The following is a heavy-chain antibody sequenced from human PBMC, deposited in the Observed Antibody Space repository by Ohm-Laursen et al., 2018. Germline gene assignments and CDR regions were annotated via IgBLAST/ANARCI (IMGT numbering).Heavy chain of an antibody. J-gene: IGHJ4*02. Sequence: GTLSLTCTVSGGSISTYYWSWIRQPPAKGLEWIGYIYYSGSNNYNPSLKSRVTISVDTSKKQVSLKLTSVTAADTAVYYCARGRGYSYDYFTYWGQGTLVTVSS. CDR3: ARGRGYSYDYFTY. CDR1: GGSISTYY. D-gene: IGHD5-18*01. CDR2: IYYSGSN. V-gene: IGHV4-59*01.